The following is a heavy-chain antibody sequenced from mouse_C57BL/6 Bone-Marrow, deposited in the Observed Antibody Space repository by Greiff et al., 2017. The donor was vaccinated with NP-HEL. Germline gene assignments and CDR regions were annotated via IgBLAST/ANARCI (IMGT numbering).Heavy chain of an antibody. D-gene: IGHD2-5*01. CDR2: IYPRDGST. CDR3: ARYNYYSNLGDPWFAY. J-gene: IGHJ3*01. CDR1: GYTFTSYD. Sequence: QVQLKQSGPELVKPGASVKLSCKASGYTFTSYDINWVKQRPGQGLEWIGWIYPRDGSTKYNEKFKGKATLTVDTSSSTAYMELHSLTSEDSAVYFCARYNYYSNLGDPWFAYWGQGTLVTVSA. V-gene: IGHV1-85*01.